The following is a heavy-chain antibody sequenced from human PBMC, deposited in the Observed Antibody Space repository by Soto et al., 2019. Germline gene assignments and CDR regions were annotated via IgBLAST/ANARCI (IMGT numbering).Heavy chain of an antibody. Sequence: QVQLQESGPGLVKPSQTLSLTCSVSGGSISSGGYYWSWIRQHPEKGLEWIGYISYRGRTNSIPSLKSRVIISVDTSSNRFSLDLRSVTAADTAIYYSARHSASWQWFDYWGQGTLVTVSS. J-gene: IGHJ5*01. CDR3: ARHSASWQWFDY. CDR2: ISYRGRT. V-gene: IGHV4-31*03. CDR1: GGSISSGGYY. D-gene: IGHD1-26*01.